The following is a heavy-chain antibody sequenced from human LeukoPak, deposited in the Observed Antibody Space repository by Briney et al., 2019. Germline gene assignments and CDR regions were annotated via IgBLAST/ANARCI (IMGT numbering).Heavy chain of an antibody. V-gene: IGHV4-39*01. J-gene: IGHJ5*02. Sequence: SETLSLTCTVSGGSISSSSYCWGWIRQPPGKGLEWIGSIYYSGSTYYNPSLKSRVTISVDTSKNQFSLKLSSVTAADTAVYYCARQVLKWFRSGERYNWFDPWGQGTLVTVSS. D-gene: IGHD3-3*01. CDR2: IYYSGST. CDR3: ARQVLKWFRSGERYNWFDP. CDR1: GGSISSSSYC.